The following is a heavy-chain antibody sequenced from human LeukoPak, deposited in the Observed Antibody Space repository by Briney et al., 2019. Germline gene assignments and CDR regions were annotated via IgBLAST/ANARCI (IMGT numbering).Heavy chain of an antibody. J-gene: IGHJ4*02. CDR1: GGSISSYY. D-gene: IGHD6-19*01. CDR2: IYTSGST. V-gene: IGHV4-4*07. Sequence: SETLSLTCTGSGGSISSYYWSWIRQPAGKGLEWIGRIYTSGSTNYNPSLKSRVIISVDKSKNQFSLKLSSVTAADTAVYYCARSSRKGIAVAGTLFDYWGQGTLVTVSS. CDR3: ARSSRKGIAVAGTLFDY.